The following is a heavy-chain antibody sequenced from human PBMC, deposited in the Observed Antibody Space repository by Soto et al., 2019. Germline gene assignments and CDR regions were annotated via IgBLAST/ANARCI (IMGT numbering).Heavy chain of an antibody. Sequence: EVQLVESGGGLAQPGGSLRLSCAASGFTFSSDAMDWVRQAQGKGLEYVSGISSNGIGTYYASSVKGRFTISRDNSRDTVYLQMDSLRPEDMAVYYCARRARADYYYMDVWGKGTTVTVS. CDR3: ARRARADYYYMDV. V-gene: IGHV3-64*01. D-gene: IGHD6-6*01. CDR1: GFTFSSDA. J-gene: IGHJ6*03. CDR2: ISSNGIGT.